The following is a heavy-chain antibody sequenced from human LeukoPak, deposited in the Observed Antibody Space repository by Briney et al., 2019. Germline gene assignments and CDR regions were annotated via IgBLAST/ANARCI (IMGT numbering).Heavy chain of an antibody. CDR2: IYYSGST. V-gene: IGHV4-39*01. Sequence: SETLSLTCTVSGGFLSSSSYYWGWIRQPPGKGLEWIGSIYYSGSTQYNPSLKSRVTISVDTSKNQFSLKLSSVTAADTAVYYCARRRASYSDSSGYYYGGWFDPWGQGTLVTVSS. CDR1: GGFLSSSSYY. CDR3: ARRRASYSDSSGYYYGGWFDP. J-gene: IGHJ5*02. D-gene: IGHD3-22*01.